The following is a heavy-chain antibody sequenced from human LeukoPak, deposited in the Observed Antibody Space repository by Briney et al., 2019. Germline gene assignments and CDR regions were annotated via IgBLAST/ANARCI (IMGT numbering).Heavy chain of an antibody. CDR2: IYSGGST. V-gene: IGHV3-66*01. CDR3: AKDQSYSSTWYRGMDV. Sequence: GGSLRLSCAASGFTVSSNYMSWVRQAPGKGLEWVSVIYSGGSTYYADSVKGRFTISRDNSKNTLYLQMNSLRAEDTAVYYCAKDQSYSSTWYRGMDVWGQGTTVTVSS. J-gene: IGHJ6*02. CDR1: GFTVSSNY. D-gene: IGHD6-13*01.